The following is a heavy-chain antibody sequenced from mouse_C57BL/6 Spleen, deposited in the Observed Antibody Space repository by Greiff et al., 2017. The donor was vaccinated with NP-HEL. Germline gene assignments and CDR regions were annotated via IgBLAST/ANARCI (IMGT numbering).Heavy chain of an antibody. V-gene: IGHV1-50*01. CDR3: ARSGSNYDFDY. CDR1: GYTFTSYW. CDR2: IDPSDSYT. J-gene: IGHJ2*01. Sequence: QVQLQQSGAELVKPGASVKLSCKASGYTFTSYWMQWVKQRPGQGLEWIGEIDPSDSYTNYNQKFKGKATLTVDTSSSTAYMQLSSLTSEDSAVYYCARSGSNYDFDYWGQGTTLTVSS. D-gene: IGHD2-5*01.